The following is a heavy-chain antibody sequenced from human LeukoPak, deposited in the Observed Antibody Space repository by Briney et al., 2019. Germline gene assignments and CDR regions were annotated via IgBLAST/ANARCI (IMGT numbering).Heavy chain of an antibody. CDR2: IIPIFGTA. J-gene: IGHJ4*02. CDR1: GGTFSSYA. CDR3: AINTVRGVIITDY. Sequence: GASVKVSCKASGGTFSSYAISWVRQAPGQGLEWMGGIIPIFGTANYAQKFQGRVTITADESTSTAYMELSSLRSEDTAVYYCAINTVRGVIITDYWGQGTLVTVSS. V-gene: IGHV1-69*13. D-gene: IGHD3-10*01.